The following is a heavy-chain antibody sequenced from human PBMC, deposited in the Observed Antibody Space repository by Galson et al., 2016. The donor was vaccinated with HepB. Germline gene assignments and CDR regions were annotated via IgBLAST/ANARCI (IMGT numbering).Heavy chain of an antibody. CDR2: IDPSDSET. V-gene: IGHV5-10-1*01. D-gene: IGHD1-1*01. Sequence: QSGAEVKKPGESLRISCKGSGYSFTSYWITWVRQMPGKGLEWMGSIDPSDSETNYSPSFQGHVTVSADMSITTAYLQWDSLRASDTAMYYCAGTTRVPGNSYFYGMDVWGQGTTVTVSS. CDR1: GYSFTSYW. CDR3: AGTTRVPGNSYFYGMDV. J-gene: IGHJ6*02.